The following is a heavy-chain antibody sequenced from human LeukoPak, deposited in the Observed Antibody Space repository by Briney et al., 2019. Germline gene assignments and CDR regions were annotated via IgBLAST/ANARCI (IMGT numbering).Heavy chain of an antibody. CDR1: GFTFSDYY. Sequence: GGSLRLSCAASGFTFSDYYMSWIRQAPGKGLEWVSYISPSWRHTNYADSVKGRFTISRDNAKNTLYLQMNSLRAEDTAVYYCARQPSSQSFDYWGQGALVTVSS. CDR3: ARQPSSQSFDY. J-gene: IGHJ4*02. CDR2: ISPSWRHT. D-gene: IGHD6-13*01. V-gene: IGHV3-11*03.